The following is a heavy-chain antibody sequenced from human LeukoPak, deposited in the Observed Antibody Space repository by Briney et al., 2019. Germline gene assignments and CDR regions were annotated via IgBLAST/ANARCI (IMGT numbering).Heavy chain of an antibody. CDR3: ARDLAVGVVGATEAFDI. J-gene: IGHJ3*02. Sequence: GGSLRLSCAASGLTFSSYSMNWVRQAPGKGLEWVSSISSSSSYIYYADSVKGRFTISRDNAKNSLYLQMNSLRAEDTAVYYCARDLAVGVVGATEAFDIWGQGTMVTVSS. D-gene: IGHD1-26*01. CDR1: GLTFSSYS. V-gene: IGHV3-21*01. CDR2: ISSSSSYI.